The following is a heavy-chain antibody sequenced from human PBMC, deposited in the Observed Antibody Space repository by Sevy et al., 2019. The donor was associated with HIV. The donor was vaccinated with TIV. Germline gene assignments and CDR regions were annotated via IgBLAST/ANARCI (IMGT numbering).Heavy chain of an antibody. CDR3: ARMATMVRGVKGAFDI. Sequence: GGSLRLSCAASGFTFSSYDMHWVRQATGKGLEWVSAISTAGDTYYPGSVKGRFTISRENAKNSLYLQMNSLRAGDTAVYYCARMATMVRGVKGAFDIWGQGTMVTVSS. CDR2: ISTAGDT. D-gene: IGHD3-10*01. J-gene: IGHJ3*02. CDR1: GFTFSSYD. V-gene: IGHV3-13*01.